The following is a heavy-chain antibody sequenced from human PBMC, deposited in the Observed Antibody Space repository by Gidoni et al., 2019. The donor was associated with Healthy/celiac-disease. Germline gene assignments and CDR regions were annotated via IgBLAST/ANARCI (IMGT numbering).Heavy chain of an antibody. D-gene: IGHD3-22*01. V-gene: IGHV5-51*01. Sequence: EVQLVQSGAEVKKPGESLKLSCTGSGYSFTSYWIGWVRQMPGKGLEWMGIIYPGDSDTRYSPSVQGQVTISADKSISTAYLQWSSLKASDTAMYYCAAFREYYYDSSGYSYDAFDIWGQGTMVTVSS. CDR3: AAFREYYYDSSGYSYDAFDI. CDR2: IYPGDSDT. CDR1: GYSFTSYW. J-gene: IGHJ3*02.